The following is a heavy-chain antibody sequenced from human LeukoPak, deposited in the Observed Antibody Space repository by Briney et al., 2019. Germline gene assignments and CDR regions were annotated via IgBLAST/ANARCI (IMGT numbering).Heavy chain of an antibody. Sequence: SETLSLTCTVSGGSISSGGFYWSWIRQPPGKGLEWIGYIYYSGSTNYSPSLKSRVTISVDTSKNQFSLKLSSVTAAGTAVYYCARQTTMVRGVMVPAFDYWGQGTLVTVSS. CDR3: ARQTTMVRGVMVPAFDY. CDR2: IYYSGST. CDR1: GGSISSGGFY. D-gene: IGHD3-10*01. V-gene: IGHV4-61*08. J-gene: IGHJ4*02.